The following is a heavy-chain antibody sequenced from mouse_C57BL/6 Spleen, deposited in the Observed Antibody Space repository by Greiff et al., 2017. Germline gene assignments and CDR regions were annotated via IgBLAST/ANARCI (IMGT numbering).Heavy chain of an antibody. V-gene: IGHV1-53*01. Sequence: VKLQQPGTELVKPGASVKLSCKASGYTFTSYWMHWVKQRPGQGLEWIGNINPSNGGTNYNEKFKSKATLTVDKSSSTAYMQLSSLTSEDSAVYYCARQHYGSSYWYFDVWGTGTTVTVSS. D-gene: IGHD1-1*01. CDR1: GYTFTSYW. J-gene: IGHJ1*03. CDR2: INPSNGGT. CDR3: ARQHYGSSYWYFDV.